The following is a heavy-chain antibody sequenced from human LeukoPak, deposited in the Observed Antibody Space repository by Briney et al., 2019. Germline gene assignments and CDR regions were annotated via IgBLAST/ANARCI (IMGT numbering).Heavy chain of an antibody. J-gene: IGHJ4*02. V-gene: IGHV4-39*01. CDR2: IYYSGST. CDR1: GGSISSSTHF. D-gene: IGHD5-12*01. CDR3: ARHVSGYSGYDETPGVYFDY. Sequence: SETLSLTCTVSGGSISSSTHFWGWIRQPPGKGLEWIGSIYYSGSTYYNPSLKSRVTISVDTSENQFSLKLSPVTAADTAVYYCARHVSGYSGYDETPGVYFDYWGQGTLVTVSS.